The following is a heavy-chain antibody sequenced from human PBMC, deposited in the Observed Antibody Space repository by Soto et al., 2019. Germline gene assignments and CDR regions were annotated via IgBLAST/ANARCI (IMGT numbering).Heavy chain of an antibody. V-gene: IGHV4-59*01. CDR1: GGSISSYY. CDR2: IYYSGST. CDR3: ARLVVPAAMLWFDP. D-gene: IGHD2-2*01. Sequence: SETLSLTCTVSGGSISSYYWSWIRQPPGKGLEWIGYIYYSGSTNYNPSLKSRVTISVDTSKNQFSLKLSSVTAADTAVYYCARLVVPAAMLWFDPWGQGTLVTVSS. J-gene: IGHJ5*02.